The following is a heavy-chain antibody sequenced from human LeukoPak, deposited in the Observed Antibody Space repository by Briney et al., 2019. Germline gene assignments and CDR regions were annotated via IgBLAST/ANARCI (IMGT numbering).Heavy chain of an antibody. CDR3: ASSEVDYYDSSGLSYYYYYMDV. CDR2: IYYSGST. V-gene: IGHV4-59*01. J-gene: IGHJ6*03. CDR1: ARSISSYN. Sequence: SQTLSLTCTLSARSISSYNWSWTRHPPGKGLEWIGYIYYSGSTNYNHSLKSRVTISVDTYKNQFSLKLSFVTAADTDVYYYASSEVDYYDSSGLSYYYYYMDVWGKGTTVTVSS. D-gene: IGHD3-22*01.